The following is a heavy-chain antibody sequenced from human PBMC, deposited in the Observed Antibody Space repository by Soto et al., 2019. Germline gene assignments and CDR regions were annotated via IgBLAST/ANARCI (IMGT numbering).Heavy chain of an antibody. Sequence: ASVKVSCKASGYTFTSYGISWVRQAPGQGLEWMGWISAYNGNTNYAQKLQGWVTMTRDTSISTAYMELSRLRSDDTAVYYCASLLGTGDSGAFDIWGQGTMVTVSS. CDR1: GYTFTSYG. CDR2: ISAYNGNT. V-gene: IGHV1-18*01. J-gene: IGHJ3*02. CDR3: ASLLGTGDSGAFDI. D-gene: IGHD7-27*01.